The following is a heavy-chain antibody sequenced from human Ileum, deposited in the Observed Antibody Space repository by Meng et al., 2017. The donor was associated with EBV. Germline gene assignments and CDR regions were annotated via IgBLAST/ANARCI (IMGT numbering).Heavy chain of an antibody. D-gene: IGHD4-17*01. J-gene: IGHJ4*02. Sequence: QVQLRESCPGLVKPSGTLSLTCAVSGDSISSNNWWSWVRQPPGKGLEWIGEIYHSGSTNYNPSFKSRVTMSVDKSKNQISLNLSSVTAADTAVYYCASGRDYAWHSWGRGTLVTVSS. CDR2: IYHSGST. CDR1: GDSISSNNW. V-gene: IGHV4-4*02. CDR3: ASGRDYAWHS.